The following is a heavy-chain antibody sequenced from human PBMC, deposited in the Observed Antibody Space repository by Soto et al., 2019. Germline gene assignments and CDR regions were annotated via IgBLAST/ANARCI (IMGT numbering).Heavy chain of an antibody. J-gene: IGHJ4*02. Sequence: QVQLVQSGAEVKKPGASVKVSCKASGYTFTSYGISWVRQAPGQGLEWMGWISAYNGNTNYAQKLQGRVTMTTDTSTSTAYMELRSLRSDDTAVYYCAREGGRYYDFWSGYLPQPCDYWGQGTLVTVSS. CDR3: AREGGRYYDFWSGYLPQPCDY. D-gene: IGHD3-3*01. CDR1: GYTFTSYG. CDR2: ISAYNGNT. V-gene: IGHV1-18*01.